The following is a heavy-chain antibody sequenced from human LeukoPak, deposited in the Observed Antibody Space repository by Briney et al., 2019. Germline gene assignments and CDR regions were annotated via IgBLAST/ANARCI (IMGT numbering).Heavy chain of an antibody. CDR2: ISSSGSTI. V-gene: IGHV3-11*04. D-gene: IGHD6-6*01. J-gene: IGHJ6*03. CDR1: GFTFSDYY. Sequence: GGSLRLSCAASGFTFSDYYMSWIRQAPGKGLEWVSYISSSGSTIYYADSVKGRFTISRDNAKNSLYLQMNSLRAEDTAVYYCARVPGLDYYYYYMDVWGKGTTVTVSS. CDR3: ARVPGLDYYYYYMDV.